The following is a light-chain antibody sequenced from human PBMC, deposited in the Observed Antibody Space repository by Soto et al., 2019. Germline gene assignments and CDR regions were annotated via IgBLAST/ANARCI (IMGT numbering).Light chain of an antibody. CDR3: CSYTSYSTRV. V-gene: IGLV2-14*01. J-gene: IGLJ2*01. Sequence: QSALTQPASVSGSPGQSITISCTGTSSDVGGYNYVSWYQQHPGTAPKLMIYEVSDRPSGVSNRFSGSKSGNTASLTISGLQAEDEADYYCCSYTSYSTRVFGGGTKVTVL. CDR2: EVS. CDR1: SSDVGGYNY.